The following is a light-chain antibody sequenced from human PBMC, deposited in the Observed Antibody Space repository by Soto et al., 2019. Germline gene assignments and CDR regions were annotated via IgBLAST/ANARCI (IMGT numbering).Light chain of an antibody. V-gene: IGLV2-14*01. CDR2: EVT. Sequence: QHGLTQPAAVSGSPGPTITISCTGTSSDVGRYNYVSWYQQHPGKAPKLIIYEVTNRASGVSNLFSASKSGNTASLTISGLQAEDEADYYCSSYTSSSILYVFGTGTKVTVL. CDR3: SSYTSSSILYV. CDR1: SSDVGRYNY. J-gene: IGLJ1*01.